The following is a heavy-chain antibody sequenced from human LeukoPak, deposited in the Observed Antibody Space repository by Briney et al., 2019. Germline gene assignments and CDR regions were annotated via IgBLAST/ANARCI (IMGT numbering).Heavy chain of an antibody. CDR3: ARGGSSWYRGENWFDP. V-gene: IGHV3-48*02. CDR2: ISSSSSTI. J-gene: IGHJ5*02. Sequence: GGSLRLSCAASGFTFSSYSMNWVRQAPGKGLEWVSYISSSSSTIYYADSVKGRFTNSRDNAKNSLYLQMNSLRDEDTAVYYCARGGSSWYRGENWFDPWGQGTLVTVSS. D-gene: IGHD6-13*01. CDR1: GFTFSSYS.